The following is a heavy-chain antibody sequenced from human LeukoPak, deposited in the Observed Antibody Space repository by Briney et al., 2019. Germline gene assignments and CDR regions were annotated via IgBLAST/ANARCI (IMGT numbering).Heavy chain of an antibody. CDR3: AHYSGSYLSWFDP. V-gene: IGHV4-30-4*08. Sequence: KPGGSLRLSCAASGFTFSDYYMSWIRQPPGKGLEWIGYIYYSGSTYYNPSLKSRVTISVDTSKNQFSLKLSSVTAADTAVYYCAHYSGSYLSWFDPWGQGTLVTVSS. CDR2: IYYSGST. CDR1: GFTFSDYY. D-gene: IGHD1-26*01. J-gene: IGHJ5*02.